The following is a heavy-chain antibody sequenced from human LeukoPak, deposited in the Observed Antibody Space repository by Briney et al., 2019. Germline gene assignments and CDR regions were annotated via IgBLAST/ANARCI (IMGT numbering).Heavy chain of an antibody. CDR3: TRDRGTYNWLDP. J-gene: IGHJ5*02. CDR2: MDRPAKSYAT. V-gene: IGHV3-73*01. CDR1: GCTLSDST. Sequence: PAWSLRLSCAASGCTLSDSTIHWVRQPSRTGQELVGLMDRPAKSYATEYGASVGGTFTISRDDSKNTAYLQMDSLKTEAAALYYCTRDRGTYNWLDPWGQGTLVTVFS.